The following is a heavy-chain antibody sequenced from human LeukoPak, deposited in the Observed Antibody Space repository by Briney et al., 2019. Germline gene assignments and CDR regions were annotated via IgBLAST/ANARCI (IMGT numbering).Heavy chain of an antibody. CDR1: GYTFTSYG. D-gene: IGHD6-6*01. CDR2: ISAYNGNT. J-gene: IGHJ4*02. V-gene: IGHV1-18*01. CDR3: ARDVATLYYFDY. Sequence: ASVKVSCKASGYTFTSYGISWVRQAPGQGLEWMGWISAYNGNTNYAQKLQGRVTITTDPSTSTAYMELRRLRSDDTAVYYCARDVATLYYFDYWGQGTLVTVSS.